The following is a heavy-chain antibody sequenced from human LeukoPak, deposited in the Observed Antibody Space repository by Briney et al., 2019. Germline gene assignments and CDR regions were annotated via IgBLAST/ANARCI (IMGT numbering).Heavy chain of an antibody. CDR1: GGSISSYY. CDR3: ARGLKLTVTNVLEFDY. Sequence: PSETLSLTCTVSGGSISSYYWSWIRQPPGKGLGWIGYIYYSGSTNYNPSLKSRVTISLDTYKNQFSLKLSSVTAADTAIYYCARGLKLTVTNVLEFDYWGQGSLVTVSS. V-gene: IGHV4-59*12. D-gene: IGHD4-17*01. CDR2: IYYSGST. J-gene: IGHJ4*02.